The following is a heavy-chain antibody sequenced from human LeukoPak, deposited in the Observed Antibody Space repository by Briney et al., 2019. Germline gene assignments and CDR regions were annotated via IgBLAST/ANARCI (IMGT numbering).Heavy chain of an antibody. J-gene: IGHJ3*02. CDR3: ARDRNPLPGLDVCDI. CDR2: INPSGGST. Sequence: ASVKVSCKASGYTFSSYYMHWVRQAPGQGLEWMGIINPSGGSTSYAEKFQGRMSMTRDTSTSTVYMEVSSLTSEDTAMYYCARDRNPLPGLDVCDIWGQGTMVTVSS. CDR1: GYTFSSYY. V-gene: IGHV1-46*01. D-gene: IGHD2/OR15-2a*01.